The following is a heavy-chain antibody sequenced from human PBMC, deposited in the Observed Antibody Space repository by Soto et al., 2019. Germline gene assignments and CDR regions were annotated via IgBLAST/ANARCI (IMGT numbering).Heavy chain of an antibody. CDR3: SSHGGGRRPTSGSLSYLYGLDV. CDR2: FYYSGNI. D-gene: IGHD3-16*01. Sequence: SETLSLTCSVTGGSIESSSYYWAWIRQPPGPGLEGIGSFYYSGNIYYNPSLKSRLSISVHSSKNQVSLTGSSGTAPDPAGYYWSSHGGGRRPTSGSLSYLYGLDVGGQGTAVTVSS. V-gene: IGHV4-39*01. CDR1: GGSIESSSYY. J-gene: IGHJ6*02.